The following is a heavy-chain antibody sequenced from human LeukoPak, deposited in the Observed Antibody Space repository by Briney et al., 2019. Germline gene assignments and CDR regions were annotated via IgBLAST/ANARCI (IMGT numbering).Heavy chain of an antibody. J-gene: IGHJ3*02. CDR3: LSMASSDAFDI. D-gene: IGHD2/OR15-2a*01. CDR1: GGTFSSYA. V-gene: IGHV1-69*04. CDR2: IIPIFGRA. Sequence: SVKVSCKASGGTFSSYAISWVRQAPGQGLEWMGRIIPIFGRANYAQKFQGRVTITADKSTSTAYMELSSLRSEDTAVYYCLSMASSDAFDIWGQGTMVTVSS.